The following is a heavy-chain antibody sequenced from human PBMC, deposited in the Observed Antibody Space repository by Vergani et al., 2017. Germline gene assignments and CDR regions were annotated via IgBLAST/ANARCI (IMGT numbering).Heavy chain of an antibody. CDR3: AKDVSGSYHY. J-gene: IGHJ4*02. CDR2: ISWNSGSI. V-gene: IGHV3-9*01. CDR1: GFTFDDYA. Sequence: EVQLVESGGGLVQPGRSLRLSCAASGFTFDDYAMHWVRQAPGKGLEWVSGISWNSGSIGYADSVKGRFTISRDNAKNSLYLQMNSLRAEDTAVYYCAKDVSGSYHYWGQGTLVTVSS. D-gene: IGHD1-26*01.